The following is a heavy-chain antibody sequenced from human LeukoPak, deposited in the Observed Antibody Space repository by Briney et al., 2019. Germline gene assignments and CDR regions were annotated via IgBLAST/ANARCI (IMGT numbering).Heavy chain of an antibody. CDR1: GFTFSSYA. D-gene: IGHD3-10*01. Sequence: GGSLRLSCAASGFTFSSYAMHWVRQAPGKGLEWVAVISYDGSNKYYADSVKGRFTISRDNSKNTLYLQMNSLRAEDTAVYYCARAEVYYGSGDYYYYYYSMDVWGQGTTVTVSS. V-gene: IGHV3-30-3*01. J-gene: IGHJ6*02. CDR2: ISYDGSNK. CDR3: ARAEVYYGSGDYYYYYYSMDV.